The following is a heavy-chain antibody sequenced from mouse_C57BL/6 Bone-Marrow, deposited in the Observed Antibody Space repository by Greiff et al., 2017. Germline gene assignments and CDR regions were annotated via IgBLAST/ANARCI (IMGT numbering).Heavy chain of an antibody. J-gene: IGHJ2*01. CDR3: AIELGGGCDY. CDR2: INPNNGGT. V-gene: IGHV1-26*01. D-gene: IGHD4-1*01. CDR1: GYTFTDYY. Sequence: VQLQQSGPELVKPGASVKISCKASGYTFTDYYMNWVKQSHGKSLEWLGDINPNNGGTSYNQKFKGKATLTVDKSSRTAYMELRSLTSEDSAVYYCAIELGGGCDYWGQGTTLTVSS.